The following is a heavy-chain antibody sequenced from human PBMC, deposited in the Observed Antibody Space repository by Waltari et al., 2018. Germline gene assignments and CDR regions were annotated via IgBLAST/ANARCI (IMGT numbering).Heavy chain of an antibody. V-gene: IGHV4-59*11. CDR2: IYYSGST. CDR1: GGSLSSQY. J-gene: IGHJ4*02. CDR3: ARAVGLVVYAIDY. D-gene: IGHD2-8*02. Sequence: QVQLQESGPGLVKPSETLSLTCTVSGGSLSSQYWTWIRQPPGKGLEWIGYIYYSGSTNYNPSLKSRVTISVDTSKNQFSLKLSSVTAADTAVYYCARAVGLVVYAIDYWGQGTLVTVSS.